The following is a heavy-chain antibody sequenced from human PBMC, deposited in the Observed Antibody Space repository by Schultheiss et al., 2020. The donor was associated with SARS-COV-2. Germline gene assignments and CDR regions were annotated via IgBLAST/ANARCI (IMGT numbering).Heavy chain of an antibody. CDR3: AREIAVAGTFDY. Sequence: SETLSLTCAVSGGSISSYYWSWIRQPAGKGLEWIGRIYTSGSTNYNPSLKSRVTMSVDTSKNQFSLKLSSVTAADTAVYYCAREIAVAGTFDYWGQGTLVTVSS. J-gene: IGHJ4*02. V-gene: IGHV4-4*07. CDR1: GGSISSYY. CDR2: IYTSGST. D-gene: IGHD6-19*01.